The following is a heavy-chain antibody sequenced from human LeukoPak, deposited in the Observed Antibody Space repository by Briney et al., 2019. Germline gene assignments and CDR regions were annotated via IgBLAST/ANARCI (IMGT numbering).Heavy chain of an antibody. D-gene: IGHD6-6*01. Sequence: PGGSLRLSCAASGFTFSSYSMNWVRQAPGKGLEWVSSISSNSSYIYYADPVKGRFTISRDNAKNSLYLQMNSLRAEDTAVYYCARDLYIAARPDIWGQGTMVTVSS. CDR2: ISSNSSYI. CDR3: ARDLYIAARPDI. CDR1: GFTFSSYS. J-gene: IGHJ3*02. V-gene: IGHV3-21*01.